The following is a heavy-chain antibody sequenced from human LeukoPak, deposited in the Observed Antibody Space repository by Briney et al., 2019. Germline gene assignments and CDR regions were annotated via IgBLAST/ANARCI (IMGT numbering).Heavy chain of an antibody. Sequence: GASVKVSCKASGYTFTSYYMHWVRQAPGQGLEWMGLINPTGGSTGYAQKFQGRVTMTRDMSTSTDCMELSSLRSEDTAIYYCAGDNSVGDNAWWFDPWGQGTLVTVSS. CDR3: AGDNSVGDNAWWFDP. CDR2: INPTGGST. V-gene: IGHV1-46*01. J-gene: IGHJ5*02. D-gene: IGHD1-26*01. CDR1: GYTFTSYY.